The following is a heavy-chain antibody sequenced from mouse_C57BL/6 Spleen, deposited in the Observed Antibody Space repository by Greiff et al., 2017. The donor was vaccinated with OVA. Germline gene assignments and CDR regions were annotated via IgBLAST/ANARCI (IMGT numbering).Heavy chain of an antibody. CDR2: INPNNGGT. V-gene: IGHV1-18*01. D-gene: IGHD1-1*01. Sequence: EVQLQQSGPELVKPGASVKISCKASGYTFTDYNMDWVKQSHGKSLEWIGDINPNNGGTNYNQKFKGKATLTVDKSSSTAYMELRSLTSEDTAVYFYERAGQEVFFATYAMDYWGQGTSVTVSS. CDR3: ERAGQEVFFATYAMDY. CDR1: GYTFTDYN. J-gene: IGHJ4*01.